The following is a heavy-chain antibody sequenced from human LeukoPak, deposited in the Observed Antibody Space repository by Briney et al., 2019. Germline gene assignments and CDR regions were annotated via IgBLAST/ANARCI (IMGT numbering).Heavy chain of an antibody. CDR2: INHSGST. Sequence: SETLSLTRAVYGGSFSGYYWSWIRQPPGKGLEWIGEINHSGSTNYNPSLKSRVTISVDTSKNQFSLKLSSVTAADTAVYYCARGLPHSSGYYAYYYYGMDVWGQGTTVTVSS. CDR1: GGSFSGYY. J-gene: IGHJ6*02. D-gene: IGHD3-22*01. CDR3: ARGLPHSSGYYAYYYYGMDV. V-gene: IGHV4-34*01.